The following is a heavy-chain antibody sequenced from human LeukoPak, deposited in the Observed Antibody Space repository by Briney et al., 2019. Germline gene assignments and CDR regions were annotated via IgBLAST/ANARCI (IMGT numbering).Heavy chain of an antibody. J-gene: IGHJ4*02. V-gene: IGHV3-23*01. CDR1: GGSISGGGYY. D-gene: IGHD1-26*01. Sequence: ETLSLTCTVSGGSISGGGYYWSWVRQAPGKGLEWVSGTSGSGGSTYYADSVKGRFTISRDKSKNTLYLQMNSLRAEDTAVYYCAKDPGSGSYRFDYWGQGTLVTVSS. CDR2: TSGSGGST. CDR3: AKDPGSGSYRFDY.